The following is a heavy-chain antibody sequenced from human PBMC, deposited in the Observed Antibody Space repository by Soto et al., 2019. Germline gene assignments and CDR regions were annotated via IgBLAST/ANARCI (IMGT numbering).Heavy chain of an antibody. J-gene: IGHJ4*02. CDR2: IKQDGSEK. Sequence: EVQLVESGGGLVQPGGSLRLSCAASGFTFSSYWMSWVRQAPGKGLEWVANIKQDGSEKYYVDSVKGRFTISRDNAKNSLYLQMNSLRAEDTAVYYCARVYTIYLFEYFDYWGQGTLVTVSS. CDR1: GFTFSSYW. CDR3: ARVYTIYLFEYFDY. D-gene: IGHD2-2*02. V-gene: IGHV3-7*05.